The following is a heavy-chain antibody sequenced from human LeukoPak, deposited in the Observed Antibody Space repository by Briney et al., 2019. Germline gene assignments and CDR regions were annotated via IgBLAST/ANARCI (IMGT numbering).Heavy chain of an antibody. CDR3: ARSKEGGYYYYGMDV. J-gene: IGHJ6*04. Sequence: SETLSLTCTLSGGSISSYYWSWIRQPPGKGLEWIGYIYYSVSTNYNPSPKSRVTISVDTSKNQFSLKLSSVTAADTAAYYCARSKEGGYYYYGMDVWGKGTTVTVSS. CDR2: IYYSVST. V-gene: IGHV4-59*01. CDR1: GGSISSYY.